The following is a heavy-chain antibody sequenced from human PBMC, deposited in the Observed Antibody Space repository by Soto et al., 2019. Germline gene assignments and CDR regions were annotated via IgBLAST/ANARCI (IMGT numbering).Heavy chain of an antibody. J-gene: IGHJ3*02. CDR2: IYPGDSDT. V-gene: IGHV5-51*01. Sequence: GESLKISGKFSGYSFTSYWIGWVRQMPGKGLEWMGIIYPGDSDTRYSPSFQGHVTISADKSFTTAYLQWSSLKASDTAMYYCAQSPRLTEAFDIWGQGTMVT. CDR3: AQSPRLTEAFDI. CDR1: GYSFTSYW.